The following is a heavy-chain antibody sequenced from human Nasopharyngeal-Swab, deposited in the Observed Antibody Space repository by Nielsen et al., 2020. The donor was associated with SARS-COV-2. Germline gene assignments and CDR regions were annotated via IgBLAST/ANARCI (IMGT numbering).Heavy chain of an antibody. J-gene: IGHJ4*02. CDR1: GFTFSDYY. D-gene: IGHD7-27*01. V-gene: IGHV3-11*01. CDR3: ARTDPGVPS. Sequence: GESLKISCVASGFTFSDYYMTWIRQAPGKGLEWVSYISGSGGTIYYKDSVEGRFTISRDNAKNSLYLQMNSLRAEDTAVYYCARTDPGVPSWGQGTLVTVSS. CDR2: ISGSGGTI.